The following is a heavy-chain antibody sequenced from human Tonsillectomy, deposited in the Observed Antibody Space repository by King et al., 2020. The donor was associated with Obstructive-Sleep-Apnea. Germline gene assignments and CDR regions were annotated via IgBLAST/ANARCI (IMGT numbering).Heavy chain of an antibody. J-gene: IGHJ6*02. CDR1: GGSISSNNW. D-gene: IGHD3-3*01. CDR2: IFHSGGA. Sequence: VQLQESGPGLVKPSGTLSLTCAVSGGSISSNNWWSWVRQPPGKGLEWIGEIFHSGGANYNPSLRSRVTISVDKSKNQFSLKLTSLTAADTAVYYCARFSVVIINDYYYGMDVWGQGTTVTVSS. CDR3: ARFSVVIINDYYYGMDV. V-gene: IGHV4-4*02.